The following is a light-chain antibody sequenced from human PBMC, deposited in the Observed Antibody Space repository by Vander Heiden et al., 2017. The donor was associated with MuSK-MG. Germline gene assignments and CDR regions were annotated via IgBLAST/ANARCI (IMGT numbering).Light chain of an antibody. Sequence: SYELTQPPSVSVSPGQTATITCSGDKLGDKYACWYQQKPGQSPVLVIYQDSKRPSGIPERFSGSNSGHTATLTISGTQAMDEADYYCQAWDSSTDVLFGGGTKLTVL. CDR1: KLGDKY. CDR3: QAWDSSTDVL. CDR2: QDS. V-gene: IGLV3-1*01. J-gene: IGLJ2*01.